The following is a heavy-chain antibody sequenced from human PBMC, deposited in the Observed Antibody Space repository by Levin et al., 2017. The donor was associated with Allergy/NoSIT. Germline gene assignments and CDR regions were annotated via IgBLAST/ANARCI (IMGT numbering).Heavy chain of an antibody. CDR3: ARSRSNSALDI. Sequence: GESLKISCAASGFPFTTYNMNWVRQAPGKGLEWVSSIISSTYIYYADSVKGRFTISRDDAKNSLSLQMNSLTAEDTALYYCARSRSNSALDIWGQGTLVTVSS. J-gene: IGHJ3*02. V-gene: IGHV3-21*01. D-gene: IGHD1-1*01. CDR2: IISSTYI. CDR1: GFPFTTYN.